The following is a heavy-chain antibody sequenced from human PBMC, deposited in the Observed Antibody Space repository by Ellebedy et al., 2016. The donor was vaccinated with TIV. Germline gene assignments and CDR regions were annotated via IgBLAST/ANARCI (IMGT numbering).Heavy chain of an antibody. Sequence: MPSETLSLTCTVSGGSISSYYWSWIRQPPGKGLEWIGYIYYSGSTNYNPSLKSRVTISVDTSKNQFSLKLSSVTAADTAVYYCARDSDDYGDYSGWFDPWGQGTLVTVSS. CDR2: IYYSGST. D-gene: IGHD4-17*01. J-gene: IGHJ5*02. V-gene: IGHV4-59*01. CDR3: ARDSDDYGDYSGWFDP. CDR1: GGSISSYY.